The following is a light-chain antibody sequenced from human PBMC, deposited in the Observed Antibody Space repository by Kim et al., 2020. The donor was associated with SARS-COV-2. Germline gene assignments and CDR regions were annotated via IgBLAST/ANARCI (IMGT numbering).Light chain of an antibody. CDR3: QSYDSSLSGWV. CDR2: GNN. CDR1: SSNIGARYD. V-gene: IGLV1-40*01. J-gene: IGLJ3*02. Sequence: RVTSSGTGSSSNIGARYDVHWYQHLPGTAPKRLIYGNNNRPSGVPDRFSGSKSGTSASLAITGLQAEDEADYYCQSYDSSLSGWVFGGGTKVTVL.